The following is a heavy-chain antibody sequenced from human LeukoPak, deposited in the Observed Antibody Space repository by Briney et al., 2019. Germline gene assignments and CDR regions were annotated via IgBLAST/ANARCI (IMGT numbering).Heavy chain of an antibody. V-gene: IGHV3-48*02. Sequence: GGSLRLSCTASGFTFSTYSMNWVRQAPGRGLEWVSYISGSSSSSDGGAIQYADSVKGRFTISRDNAKNSLYLQMNSLRDEDTAVYYCARETYCGGDCYVQYYFDYWGQGTLVTVSS. CDR1: GFTFSTYS. CDR2: ISGSSSSSDGGAI. CDR3: ARETYCGGDCYVQYYFDY. D-gene: IGHD2-21*02. J-gene: IGHJ4*02.